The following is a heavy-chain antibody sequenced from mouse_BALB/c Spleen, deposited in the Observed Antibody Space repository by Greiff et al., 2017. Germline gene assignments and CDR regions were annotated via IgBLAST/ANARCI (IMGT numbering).Heavy chain of an antibody. V-gene: IGHV3-8*02. Sequence: EVKLQESGPSLVKPSQTLSLTCSVTGDSITSGYWNWIRKFPGNKLEYMGYISYSGSTYYNPSLKSRISITRDTSKNQYYLQLNSVTTEDTATYYCARWIYYDPYYAMDYWGQGTSVTVSS. D-gene: IGHD2-4*01. CDR3: ARWIYYDPYYAMDY. CDR1: GDSITSGY. CDR2: ISYSGST. J-gene: IGHJ4*01.